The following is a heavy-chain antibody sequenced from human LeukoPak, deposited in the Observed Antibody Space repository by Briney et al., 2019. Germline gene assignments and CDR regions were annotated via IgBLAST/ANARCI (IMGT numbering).Heavy chain of an antibody. J-gene: IGHJ5*02. Sequence: GASVKVSCKASGYTFTSYGISWVRQAPGQGLEWMGMINPSDSSATYPQKFQGRVTMTRDTSTSTAYMELRSLRSDDTAVYYCARDTLRFLEWLSDNWFDPWGQGTLVTVSS. D-gene: IGHD3-3*01. CDR1: GYTFTSYG. V-gene: IGHV1-18*01. CDR3: ARDTLRFLEWLSDNWFDP. CDR2: INPSDSSA.